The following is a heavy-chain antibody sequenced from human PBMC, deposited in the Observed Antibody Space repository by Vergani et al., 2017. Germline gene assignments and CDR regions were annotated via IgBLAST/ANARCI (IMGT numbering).Heavy chain of an antibody. V-gene: IGHV1-69*09. D-gene: IGHD6-6*01. CDR2: IIPILGIA. CDR3: ASEQLVPARVWSH. J-gene: IGHJ4*02. Sequence: QVQLVQSGAEVKKPGASVKVSCKASGYTFTSYYMHWVRQAPGQGLEWMGRIIPILGIANYAQKFQGRVTITADKSTSTAYMELSSLRSEDTAVYYCASEQLVPARVWSHWGQGTLVTVSS. CDR1: GYTFTSYY.